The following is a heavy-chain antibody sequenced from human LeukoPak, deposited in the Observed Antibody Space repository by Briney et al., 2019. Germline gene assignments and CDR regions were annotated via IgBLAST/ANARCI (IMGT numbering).Heavy chain of an antibody. CDR1: GFTFSDYY. CDR3: ARGEDKYYDILTGYYIGNY. Sequence: GGSLRLSCAASGFTFSDYYMSWIRQAPGKGLEWVSYISSSSGTTYYADSVKGRFTISGDNAKNSLYLQMNSLRAEDTAEYYCARGEDKYYDILTGYYIGNYWGQGTLVTVSS. V-gene: IGHV3-11*01. J-gene: IGHJ4*02. CDR2: ISSSSGTT. D-gene: IGHD3-9*01.